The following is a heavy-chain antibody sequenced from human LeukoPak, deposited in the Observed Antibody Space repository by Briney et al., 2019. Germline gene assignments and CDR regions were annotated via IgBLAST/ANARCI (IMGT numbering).Heavy chain of an antibody. V-gene: IGHV1-69*06. CDR1: GGTFSSYA. CDR2: IIPIFGTA. CDR3: AREAYCSGGSCYWFDY. D-gene: IGHD2-15*01. Sequence: SVKVSCKASGGTFSSYAISWVRQAPGQGLEWMGGIIPIFGTANYAQKFQGRVTITADKSTSTAYMELSSLRSEDTAVYYCAREAYCSGGSCYWFDYWGQGTLVTVSS. J-gene: IGHJ4*02.